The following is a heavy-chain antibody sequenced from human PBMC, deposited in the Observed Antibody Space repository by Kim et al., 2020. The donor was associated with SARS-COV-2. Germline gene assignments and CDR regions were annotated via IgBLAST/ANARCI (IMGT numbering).Heavy chain of an antibody. V-gene: IGHV3-15*01. Sequence: GGSLRLSCAASGFTFSNAWMSWVRQAPGKGLEWVGRIKSKTDGGTTDYAAPVKGRFTISRDDSKNTLYLQMNSLKTEDTAVYYCTTGNPASIVGARYYYYYGMDVWGQGTTVTVSS. CDR1: GFTFSNAW. CDR2: IKSKTDGGTT. CDR3: TTGNPASIVGARYYYYYGMDV. D-gene: IGHD1-26*01. J-gene: IGHJ6*02.